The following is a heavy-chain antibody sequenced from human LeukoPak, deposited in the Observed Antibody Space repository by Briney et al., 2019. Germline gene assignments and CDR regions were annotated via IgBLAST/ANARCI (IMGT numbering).Heavy chain of an antibody. J-gene: IGHJ3*02. Sequence: GGSLRLSCAASGFTFSSYWMHWVRQAPGKGLVWVTRINSDGSSTSYADSVKGRFTISRDNAKNTLYLQMNSLRAEDTAVYYCARAKGPVLLWFGELLGAFDIWGQGTMVTVSS. CDR2: INSDGSST. V-gene: IGHV3-74*01. CDR1: GFTFSSYW. D-gene: IGHD3-10*01. CDR3: ARAKGPVLLWFGELLGAFDI.